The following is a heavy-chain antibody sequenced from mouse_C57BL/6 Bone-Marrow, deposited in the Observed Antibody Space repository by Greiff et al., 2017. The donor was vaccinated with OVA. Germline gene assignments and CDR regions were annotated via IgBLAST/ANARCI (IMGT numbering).Heavy chain of an antibody. CDR1: GISITTGNYR. CDR3: ARERYGHFDD. Sequence: EVQLQQSGPGLVKPSQTVFLTCTVTGISITTGNYRWSWIRQFPGNKLEWIGYIYYSGTITYTPSPTSRTTITRDTPKNQFFLEMNSLTAEDTDTYYCARERYGHFDDWGKGTTLTVSS. D-gene: IGHD2-10*02. CDR2: IYYSGTI. V-gene: IGHV3-5*01. J-gene: IGHJ2*01.